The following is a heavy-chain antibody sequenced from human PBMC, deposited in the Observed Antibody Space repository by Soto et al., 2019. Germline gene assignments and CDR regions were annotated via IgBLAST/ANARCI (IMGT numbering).Heavy chain of an antibody. CDR2: IYHSGST. CDR1: GGPLSSSSYY. J-gene: IGHJ6*02. V-gene: IGHV4-30-2*01. Sequence: SETLSLTCTVSGGPLSSSSYYWGWIRQPPRKGLEWIGYIYHSGSTYYNPSLKSRVTISVDRSKNQFSLKLSSVTAADTAVYYCDTVPDVWGQGTTVTVSS. CDR3: DTVPDV.